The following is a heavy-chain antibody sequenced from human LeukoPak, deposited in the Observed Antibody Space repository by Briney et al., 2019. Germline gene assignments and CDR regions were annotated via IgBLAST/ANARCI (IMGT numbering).Heavy chain of an antibody. CDR1: GGSFSGYY. J-gene: IGHJ5*02. V-gene: IGHV4-34*01. D-gene: IGHD6-19*01. CDR2: INHSGST. Sequence: SETLSLTCAVYGGSFSGYYWSWIRQPPGKGLEWIGEINHSGSTYYNPSLKSRVTISVDTSKNQFSLKLSSVTAADTAVYYCARGYSSGWYPRIGNWFDPWGQGTLVTVSS. CDR3: ARGYSSGWYPRIGNWFDP.